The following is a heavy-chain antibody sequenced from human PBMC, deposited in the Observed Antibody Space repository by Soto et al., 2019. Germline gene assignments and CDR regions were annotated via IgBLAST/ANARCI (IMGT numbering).Heavy chain of an antibody. CDR3: AKLGYCSGGSCY. D-gene: IGHD2-15*01. CDR1: GFTFSTYS. CDR2: ISSGSNDI. J-gene: IGHJ4*02. V-gene: IGHV3-21*06. Sequence: PGGSLRLSCAASGFTFSTYSMIWVRQAPGKGLEWVSSISSGSNDIYYADSVKGRFTISRDNAKNSLYLQMNSLRAEDTAVYYCAKLGYCSGGSCYWGQGPLVTVSS.